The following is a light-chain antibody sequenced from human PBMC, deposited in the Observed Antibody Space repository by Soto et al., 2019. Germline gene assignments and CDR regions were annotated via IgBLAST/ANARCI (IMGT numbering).Light chain of an antibody. CDR1: NIGSKS. V-gene: IGLV3-21*04. Sequence: SYELTQPPSVSVAPGQTARITCGGNNIGSKSVHWYQQKPGQAPALVIYDRPSGIPERLSGSNSGHTATLTISRVEAGDEADYYCQVWDSTHDHVVFGGGTKVTVL. CDR3: QVWDSTHDHVV. J-gene: IGLJ2*01.